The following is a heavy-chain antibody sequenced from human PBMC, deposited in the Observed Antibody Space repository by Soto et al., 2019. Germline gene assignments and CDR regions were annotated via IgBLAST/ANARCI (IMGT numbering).Heavy chain of an antibody. CDR1: GDTLSTGGYT. V-gene: IGHV4-30-2*05. D-gene: IGHD2-21*01. Sequence: SETLSLTCDVSGDTLSTGGYTWAWVRQPPGKALEWIGHTYHSGNPYYNPSLKSRVIISVDTSTSTVHMELGSLTSEDTAVYYCARGGGIVVVNAPYDHWGQGTLVTVSS. CDR3: ARGGGIVVVNAPYDH. J-gene: IGHJ4*02. CDR2: TYHSGNP.